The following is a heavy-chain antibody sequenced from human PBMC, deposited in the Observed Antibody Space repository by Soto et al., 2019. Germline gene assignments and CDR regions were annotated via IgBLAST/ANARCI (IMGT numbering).Heavy chain of an antibody. Sequence: ASVKVSCKVSGYTLTELSMHWVRQAPGKGLEWMGGFDPEDGETIYAQKFQGRVTMTEDTSTDTAYMELSSLRSEDTAVYYCAIGVITMIVVVSAPFDYWGQGTLVTVSS. CDR2: FDPEDGET. J-gene: IGHJ4*02. D-gene: IGHD3-22*01. V-gene: IGHV1-24*01. CDR1: GYTLTELS. CDR3: AIGVITMIVVVSAPFDY.